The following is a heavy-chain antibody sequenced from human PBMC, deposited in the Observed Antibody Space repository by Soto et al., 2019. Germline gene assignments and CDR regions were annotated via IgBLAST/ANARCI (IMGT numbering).Heavy chain of an antibody. V-gene: IGHV1-69*01. J-gene: IGHJ6*02. Sequence: QVQLVQSGAEVKKPGSSVKVSCKASGGTFSSYAISWVRQAPGLGLAWMGGIIPIFGTANYAQKFQGGVTITGDESTSTAYMELSSLRSEETAGYYCARSSSSSYYYYCMDVCGQGTTVTVSS. CDR1: GGTFSSYA. D-gene: IGHD6-6*01. CDR2: IIPIFGTA. CDR3: ARSSSSSYYYYCMDV.